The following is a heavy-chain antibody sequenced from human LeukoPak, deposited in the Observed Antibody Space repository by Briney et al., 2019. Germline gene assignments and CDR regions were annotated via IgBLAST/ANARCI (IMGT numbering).Heavy chain of an antibody. CDR1: GFTFSSYA. CDR3: ARRAGGYSHPYDY. J-gene: IGHJ4*02. V-gene: IGHV3-23*01. D-gene: IGHD4-23*01. Sequence: GGSLRLSCAASGFTFSSYAMSWVRQAPGKGLEWVSVISGSGGSIYDADSVKGRFTISRDISKNTVYLQMNSLRAEATAVYYCARRAGGYSHPYDYWGQGILVTVSS. CDR2: ISGSGGSI.